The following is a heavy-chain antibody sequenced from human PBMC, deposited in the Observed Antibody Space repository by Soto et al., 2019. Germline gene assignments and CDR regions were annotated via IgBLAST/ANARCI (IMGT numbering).Heavy chain of an antibody. CDR3: AARGVISFDY. CDR2: MYSGGTT. Sequence: EVQLVESGGGLVQPGGSLRLSCAASGLIVGTKYMSWVRQAPGKGLEWVSLMYSGGTTSYADSVRGRFTISRDNSKNTLYLQMNSLRAEDTAVYYCAARGVISFDYWGQGTLVTVSS. CDR1: GLIVGTKY. D-gene: IGHD2-21*01. V-gene: IGHV3-66*01. J-gene: IGHJ4*02.